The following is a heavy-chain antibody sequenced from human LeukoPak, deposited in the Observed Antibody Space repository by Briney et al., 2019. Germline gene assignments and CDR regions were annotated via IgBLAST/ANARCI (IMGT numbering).Heavy chain of an antibody. CDR3: ARDNYDILTGYYYHYLDY. D-gene: IGHD3-9*01. CDR2: INPNSGDT. V-gene: IGHV1-2*02. Sequence: ASVKVSCKASGYTFNGYYIHWVRQAPGQGLEWMGWINPNSGDTNYSQKFQGRVTMTRDTSISTAYMELSRLRSDDAAVYYCARDNYDILTGYYYHYLDYWGQGTLVTVSS. CDR1: GYTFNGYY. J-gene: IGHJ4*02.